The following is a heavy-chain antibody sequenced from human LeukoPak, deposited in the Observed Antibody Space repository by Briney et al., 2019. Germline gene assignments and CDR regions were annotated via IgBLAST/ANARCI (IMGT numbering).Heavy chain of an antibody. CDR3: ARAERVGSETWIVVVPAAISDY. CDR2: MNPNSGNT. D-gene: IGHD2-2*01. CDR1: GYTFTSYD. V-gene: IGHV1-8*01. J-gene: IGHJ4*02. Sequence: ASVKVSCKASGYTFTSYDINWVRQATGQGLEWMGWMNPNSGNTGYAQKFQGRVTMTRNTSISTAYMELSSLRSEDTAVYYCARAERVGSETWIVVVPAAISDYWGQGTLVTVS.